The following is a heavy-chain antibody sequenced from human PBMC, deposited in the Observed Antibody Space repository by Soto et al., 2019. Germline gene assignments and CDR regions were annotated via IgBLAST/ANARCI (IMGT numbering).Heavy chain of an antibody. J-gene: IGHJ4*02. CDR1: GGSISSGGSS. CDR2: IYHSGST. CDR3: ARGAVVNFDS. D-gene: IGHD3-22*01. Sequence: TLSLTCAVSGGSISSGGSSWTWIRQPPGKGLEWIGYIYHSGSTYYNPSLKSRVTISVDRSKNQFSLKLTSVTAADTAVYYCARGAVVNFDSWGQGTLVTIS. V-gene: IGHV4-30-2*01.